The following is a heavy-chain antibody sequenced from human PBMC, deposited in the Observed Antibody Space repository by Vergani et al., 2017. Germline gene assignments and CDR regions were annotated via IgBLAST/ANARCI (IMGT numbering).Heavy chain of an antibody. J-gene: IGHJ4*02. CDR3: ARDTGIAVAGELGY. CDR1: GYTFSSYG. CDR2: ISAYNGNT. Sequence: QVQLVQSGAEVKKPGASVKVSCKASGYTFSSYGISWVRPAPGQGLEWMGWISAYNGNTNYAQKVQGRVTMTTDTSTSTAYMELRSLRADDTDVYYCARDTGIAVAGELGYWGQGTLVTVS. D-gene: IGHD6-19*01. V-gene: IGHV1-18*04.